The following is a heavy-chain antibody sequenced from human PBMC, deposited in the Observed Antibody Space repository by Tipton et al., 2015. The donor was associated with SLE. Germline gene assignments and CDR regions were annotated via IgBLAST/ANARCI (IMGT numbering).Heavy chain of an antibody. V-gene: IGHV4-59*08. J-gene: IGHJ4*02. CDR3: ASSSPVDN. CDR2: IYYSGST. D-gene: IGHD6-13*01. Sequence: TLSLTCAVYGGSFSGYYWSWIRQPPGKGLEWIGYIYYSGSTNYKSSLKSRVTISVDTSKNQFSLKLSSVTAADTAVYYCASSSPVDNWGQGTLVTVSS. CDR1: GGSFSGYY.